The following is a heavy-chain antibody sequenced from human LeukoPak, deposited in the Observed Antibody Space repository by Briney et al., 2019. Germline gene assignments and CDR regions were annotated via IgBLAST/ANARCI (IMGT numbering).Heavy chain of an antibody. D-gene: IGHD3-22*01. CDR2: IRYVGSNK. CDR1: GFTFSSYS. V-gene: IGHV3-30*02. CDR3: AKAKDSSGYYRTAEYFQH. J-gene: IGHJ1*01. Sequence: PGGSLRLSCAASGFTFSSYSMHWVRQAPGKGLEWVAFIRYVGSNKYYADSVKGRFTISRDNSKNTLYLQMNSLRAEDTAVYYCAKAKDSSGYYRTAEYFQHWGQGTLVTVSS.